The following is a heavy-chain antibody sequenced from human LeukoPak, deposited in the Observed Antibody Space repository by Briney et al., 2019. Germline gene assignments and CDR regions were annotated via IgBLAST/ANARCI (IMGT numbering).Heavy chain of an antibody. CDR2: INPNSGGT. D-gene: IGHD4-23*01. Sequence: ASAKVSCKASGYTFTDYYIHWGRQAPGQGLEWMGWINPNSGGTNYAQKFQGRVTMTRDTSISTAYMELSRLRSDDTAVYYCASEPGNIRWPKFDFWGQGTLVTVSS. CDR1: GYTFTDYY. V-gene: IGHV1-2*02. CDR3: ASEPGNIRWPKFDF. J-gene: IGHJ4*02.